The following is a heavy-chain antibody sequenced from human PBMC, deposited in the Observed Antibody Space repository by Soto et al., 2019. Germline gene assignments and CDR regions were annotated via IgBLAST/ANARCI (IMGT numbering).Heavy chain of an antibody. V-gene: IGHV3-30*04. CDR2: IANDGSGE. CDR3: ARGWNNPGYLDS. Sequence: QVRLVESGGGVVQPGRSLRLPCAASGFDFSRYAMHWVRQAPGKGLEWMAVIANDGSGESYSDSVKGRFTISRDNAIDILYLQMSSLRTEDTAIYYCARGWNNPGYLDSWGLGTLVTVSS. J-gene: IGHJ4*02. D-gene: IGHD1-1*01. CDR1: GFDFSRYA.